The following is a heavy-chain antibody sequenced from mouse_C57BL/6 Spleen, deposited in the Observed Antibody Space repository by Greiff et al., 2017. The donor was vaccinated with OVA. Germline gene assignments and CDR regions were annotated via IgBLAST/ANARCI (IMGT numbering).Heavy chain of an antibody. D-gene: IGHD2-4*01. Sequence: QVQLQQPGAELVKPGASVKLSCKASGYTFTSYWMHWVKQRPGQGLEWIGMIHPNSGSTNYNEKFKSKATLTVDKSSSTAYMQLSSLTSEDSAVYYCARGSLYYDYDGFAYWGQGTLVTVSA. J-gene: IGHJ3*01. CDR2: IHPNSGST. CDR3: ARGSLYYDYDGFAY. V-gene: IGHV1-64*01. CDR1: GYTFTSYW.